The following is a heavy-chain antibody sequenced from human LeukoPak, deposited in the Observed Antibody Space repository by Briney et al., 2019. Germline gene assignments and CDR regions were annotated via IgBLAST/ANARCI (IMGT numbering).Heavy chain of an antibody. V-gene: IGHV4-4*07. CDR2: IYTSGST. Sequence: SETLSLTCTVSGGSISSYYWSWIRQPAGKGLEWIGRIYTSGSTNYNPSLKSRITMSVDTSKNQFSLKLSSVTAADTAVYYCARDGFTVRSYYYYYMDVWGKGTTVTVSS. J-gene: IGHJ6*03. CDR3: ARDGFTVRSYYYYYMDV. D-gene: IGHD4-11*01. CDR1: GGSISSYY.